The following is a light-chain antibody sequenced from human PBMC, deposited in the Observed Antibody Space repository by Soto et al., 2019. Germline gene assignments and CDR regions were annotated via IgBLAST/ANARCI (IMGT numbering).Light chain of an antibody. Sequence: EIVFTQPPVSLSLSPGERATLSCRASQIVTTTHLASYQQKPGKAPRLLIYDASTRATGIPERFSGSGSGTDFTLTISRLQPEDFAVYCCQKFDGSPWKFGPGTKVDIK. CDR1: QIVTTTH. CDR2: DAS. CDR3: QKFDGSPWK. V-gene: IGKV3-20*01. J-gene: IGKJ1*01.